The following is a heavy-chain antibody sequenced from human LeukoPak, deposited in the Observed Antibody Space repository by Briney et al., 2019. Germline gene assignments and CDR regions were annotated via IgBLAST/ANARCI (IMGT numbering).Heavy chain of an antibody. CDR3: AYSSGSFRFDY. Sequence: GGSLRLSCAASGFTVSSNYMSWVGQDPGEGLEWVSVIYSGGSTYYADSVKGRFTISRDNSKNTLYLQMNSLRAEDTAVYYCAYSSGSFRFDYWGQGTPVTASS. V-gene: IGHV3-53*01. D-gene: IGHD6-19*01. J-gene: IGHJ4*02. CDR2: IYSGGST. CDR1: GFTVSSNY.